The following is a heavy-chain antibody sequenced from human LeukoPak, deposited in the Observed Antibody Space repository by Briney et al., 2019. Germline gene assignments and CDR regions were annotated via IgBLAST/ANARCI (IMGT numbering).Heavy chain of an antibody. CDR1: GGTFSSYA. V-gene: IGHV1-69*05. D-gene: IGHD1-26*01. J-gene: IGHJ4*02. Sequence: GASVKVSCKASGGTFSSYAISCVRQAPGQGLEWMGRIIPIFGTANYAQKFQGRVTITTDESTSTAYMELSSLRSEDTAVYYCARDRLASYGDYWGQGTLVTVSS. CDR2: IIPIFGTA. CDR3: ARDRLASYGDY.